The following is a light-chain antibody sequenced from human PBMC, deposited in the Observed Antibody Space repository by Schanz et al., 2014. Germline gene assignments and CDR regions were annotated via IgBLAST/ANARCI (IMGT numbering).Light chain of an antibody. CDR2: EVS. J-gene: IGLJ3*02. V-gene: IGLV2-8*01. CDR3: SSYTSSDNLV. CDR1: SSDVGGYNY. Sequence: QSALTQPPSASGSPGQSVTISCTGTSSDVGGYNYVSWYQQHPGKAPKLIIYEVSKRPSGVPDRFSGSKSGNTASLTVSGLQPEDEADYYCSSYTSSDNLVFGGGTKLTV.